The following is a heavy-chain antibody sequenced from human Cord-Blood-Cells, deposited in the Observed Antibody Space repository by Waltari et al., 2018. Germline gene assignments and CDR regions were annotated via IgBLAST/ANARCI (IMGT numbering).Heavy chain of an antibody. V-gene: IGHV3-30*04. CDR1: GFTFSSHS. CDR3: ARGTSSDY. Sequence: QVQLVESGGGVVQPGRSLGLSCSASGFTFSSHSVHGVRQAPGKGLEWVEVISYDGSNKYYADSVKGRFTISRDNSKNTLYLQMNSLRAEDTAVYYCARGTSSDYWGQGTLVTVSS. J-gene: IGHJ4*02. CDR2: ISYDGSNK.